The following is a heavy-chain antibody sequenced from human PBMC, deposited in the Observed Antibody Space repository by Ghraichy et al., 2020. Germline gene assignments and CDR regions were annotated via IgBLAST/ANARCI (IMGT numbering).Heavy chain of an antibody. Sequence: QTLSLTCTVSGGSISSYYWSWIRQPPGKGLEWIGYIYYSGSTNYNPSLKSRVTISVDTSKNQFSLKLSSVTAADTAVYYCASLDYGDNDYWGQGTLVTVSS. CDR3: ASLDYGDNDY. CDR2: IYYSGST. J-gene: IGHJ4*02. CDR1: GGSISSYY. D-gene: IGHD4-23*01. V-gene: IGHV4-59*01.